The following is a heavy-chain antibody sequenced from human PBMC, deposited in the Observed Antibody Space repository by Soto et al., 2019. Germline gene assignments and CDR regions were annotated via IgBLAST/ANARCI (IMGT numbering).Heavy chain of an antibody. Sequence: QVQLVQSGAEVKKPGSSVKVSCKASGGTFSSYAISWVRQAPGQGLEWMGGIIPIFGTANYAQKFQGRVTLTADESTSTPYMALSNLRSQDTAVYYCARVPPYSSSSWFDYWGQGTLVTVSS. CDR3: ARVPPYSSSSWFDY. J-gene: IGHJ4*02. D-gene: IGHD6-6*01. CDR1: GGTFSSYA. V-gene: IGHV1-69*01. CDR2: IIPIFGTA.